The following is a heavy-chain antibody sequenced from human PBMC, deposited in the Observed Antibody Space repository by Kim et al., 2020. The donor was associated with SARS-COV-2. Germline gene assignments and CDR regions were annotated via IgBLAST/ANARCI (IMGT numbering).Heavy chain of an antibody. V-gene: IGHV2-5*02. CDR2: IYWDDDK. CDR1: GFSLSTSGVG. J-gene: IGHJ4*02. Sequence: SGPTLVNPTQTLTLTCTFSGFSLSTSGVGVGWIRQPPGKALEWLALIYWDDDKRYSPSLKSRLTITKDTSKNQVVLTMTNMDPVDTATYYCAHRPAGGFWSGWVFDYWGQGTLVTVSS. D-gene: IGHD3-3*01. CDR3: AHRPAGGFWSGWVFDY.